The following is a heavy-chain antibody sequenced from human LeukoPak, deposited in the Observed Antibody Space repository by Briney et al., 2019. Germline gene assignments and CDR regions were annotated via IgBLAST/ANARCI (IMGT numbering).Heavy chain of an antibody. CDR3: ARGGWTFDY. CDR2: INPNSGGT. Sequence: ASVKVSCKASGGTFSSYAISWVRQAPGQGLEWMGWINPNSGGTNYAQKFQGRVTMTRDTSISTAYMELSRLRSDDTAVYYCARGGWTFDYWGQGTLVTVSS. J-gene: IGHJ4*02. V-gene: IGHV1-2*02. CDR1: GGTFSSYA. D-gene: IGHD3-16*01.